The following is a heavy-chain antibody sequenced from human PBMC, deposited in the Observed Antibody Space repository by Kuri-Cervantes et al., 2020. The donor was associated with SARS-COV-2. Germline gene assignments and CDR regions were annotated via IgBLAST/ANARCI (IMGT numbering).Heavy chain of an antibody. V-gene: IGHV4-61*01. Sequence: GSLRLSCTVSGESVGRGRHHWSWVRQPPGKGLEWIGFVYYGGSTNYIPSLRSRVTISINTSKNQFSLKLSSVTAADTAVYYCARRHITGYLDYWGQGILVTVSS. J-gene: IGHJ4*02. CDR3: ARRHITGYLDY. CDR2: VYYGGST. CDR1: GESVGRGRHH. D-gene: IGHD1-14*01.